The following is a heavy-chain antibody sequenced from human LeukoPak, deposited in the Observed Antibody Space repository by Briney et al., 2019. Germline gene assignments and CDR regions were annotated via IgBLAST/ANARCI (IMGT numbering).Heavy chain of an antibody. D-gene: IGHD1-7*01. CDR2: ISSSSSTI. Sequence: PGGSLKLSCAASGFTFSSYSMNWVRQAPGKGLEWVSYISSSSSTIYYADSVKGRFTISRDNAKNSLYLQMNSLRAEDTAVDYCARSSTLNWNYDLGDAFDIWGQGTMVTVSS. CDR3: ARSSTLNWNYDLGDAFDI. CDR1: GFTFSSYS. V-gene: IGHV3-48*01. J-gene: IGHJ3*02.